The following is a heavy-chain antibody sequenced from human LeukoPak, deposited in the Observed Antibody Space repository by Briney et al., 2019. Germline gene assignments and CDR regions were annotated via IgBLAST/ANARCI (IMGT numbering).Heavy chain of an antibody. CDR2: IYSSGIT. V-gene: IGHV4-59*01. D-gene: IGHD4-17*01. J-gene: IGHJ4*02. CDR1: GGSISSYY. Sequence: SETLSPTCTVSGGSISSYYWSWIRQPPGKGLESIASIYSSGITISTPSLKCRLSISVDTSKPQFSLKLSSVTAADPAVYYCARASYGDYQIDYWGQGTLVTVSS. CDR3: ARASYGDYQIDY.